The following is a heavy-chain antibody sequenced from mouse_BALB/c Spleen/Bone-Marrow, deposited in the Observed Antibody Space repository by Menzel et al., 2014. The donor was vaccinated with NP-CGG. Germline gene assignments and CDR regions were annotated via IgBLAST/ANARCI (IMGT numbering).Heavy chain of an antibody. D-gene: IGHD1-1*01. Sequence: LVESGAELARPGASVKMSRKASGYTFTTYTMHWVQQRPGQGLEWVGYINPSTGFTNYNQIFKDKATLAADKSSSTAYMQLSSLTSEDSAVYYCARGGFLLRSLALDYWGQGTSVTVSS. J-gene: IGHJ4*01. CDR3: ARGGFLLRSLALDY. V-gene: IGHV1-4*01. CDR2: INPSTGFT. CDR1: GYTFTTYT.